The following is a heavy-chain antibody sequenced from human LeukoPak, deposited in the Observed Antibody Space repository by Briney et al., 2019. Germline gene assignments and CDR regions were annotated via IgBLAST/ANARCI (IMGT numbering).Heavy chain of an antibody. J-gene: IGHJ3*02. CDR1: GFTFSSHW. V-gene: IGHV3-74*03. CDR2: INGDGRDT. CDR3: TRELSAFDI. Sequence: SGGSLRLSCTTSGFTFSSHWIHWVRQAPGKGPVWVSGINGDGRDTEYADSVKGRFTISRDNAKNTLYLQMSSLRAEDTAVYYCTRELSAFDIWGQGTMVTVSS.